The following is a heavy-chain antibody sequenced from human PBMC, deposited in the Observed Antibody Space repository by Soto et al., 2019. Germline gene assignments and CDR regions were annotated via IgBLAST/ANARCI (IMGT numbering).Heavy chain of an antibody. J-gene: IGHJ6*02. CDR1: GFTFSSYS. V-gene: IGHV3-21*01. CDR3: ARDLAAAGTYLYYYGMDV. Sequence: PGGSLRLSCAASGFTFSSYSMNWVRQAPGKGLEWVSSISSSSSYIYYADSVKGRFTISRDNAKNSLYLQMNSLRAEDTAVYYCARDLAAAGTYLYYYGMDVWGQGTTVTVSS. D-gene: IGHD6-13*01. CDR2: ISSSSSYI.